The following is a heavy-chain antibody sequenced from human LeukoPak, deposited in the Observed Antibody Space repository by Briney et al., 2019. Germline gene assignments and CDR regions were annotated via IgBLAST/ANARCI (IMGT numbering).Heavy chain of an antibody. CDR2: IWYDGSYE. CDR3: ARDGSGLAVRGWFDF. CDR1: GFALNKYG. J-gene: IGHJ5*01. Sequence: PGGCLRLSCLAAGFALNKYGVHWVRQAPGRGREWVAVIWYDGSYEYYADSVKGGLAISRDNDQNTVHLQMNSLRGEDTAVYYCARDGSGLAVRGWFDFGGRGTVVTVSS. D-gene: IGHD3-10*01. V-gene: IGHV3-33*01.